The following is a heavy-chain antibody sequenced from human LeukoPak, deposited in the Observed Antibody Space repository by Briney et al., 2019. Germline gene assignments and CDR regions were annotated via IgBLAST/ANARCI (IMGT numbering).Heavy chain of an antibody. D-gene: IGHD5-18*01. CDR2: IIPIFGTA. CDR3: AGVTDYYYYYMDV. J-gene: IGHJ6*03. Sequence: SVKVSCKASGGTFSSYAISWVRQAPGQGLEWMGGIIPIFGTANCAQKFQGRVTITADKSTSTAYMELSSLRSEDTAVYYCAGVTDYYYYYMDVWGKGTTVTVSS. CDR1: GGTFSSYA. V-gene: IGHV1-69*06.